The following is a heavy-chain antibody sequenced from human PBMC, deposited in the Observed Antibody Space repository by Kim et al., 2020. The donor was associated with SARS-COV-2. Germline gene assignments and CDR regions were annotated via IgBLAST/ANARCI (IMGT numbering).Heavy chain of an antibody. CDR3: AKALLEYSFAFYH. CDR1: GFTFSSYA. Sequence: GGSLRLSCAASGFTFSSYAMSWVRQAPGKGLEWVSAISDDGNSTYYADSVRGRFTISRDDSKNTLSLQMNSLRAEDTAVYYCAKALLEYSFAFYHWGRGTLVTVSS. J-gene: IGHJ4*02. V-gene: IGHV3-23*01. D-gene: IGHD5-18*01. CDR2: ISDDGNST.